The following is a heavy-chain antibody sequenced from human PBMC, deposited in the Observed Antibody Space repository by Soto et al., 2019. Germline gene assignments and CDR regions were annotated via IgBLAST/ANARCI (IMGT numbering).Heavy chain of an antibody. CDR1: GGSINSGRYC. D-gene: IGHD6-13*01. V-gene: IGHV4-31*03. CDR3: ARGSSSWPEYYYYMDV. CDR2: TYYSGST. J-gene: IGHJ6*03. Sequence: SETLSLTCTVSGGSINSGRYCWSWIRQPPGKGLEWIGYTYYSGSTYYNPSLNSRVTISVDTSKNQFSLKLSSVTAADTAVYYCARGSSSWPEYYYYMDVWGKGTTVTVSS.